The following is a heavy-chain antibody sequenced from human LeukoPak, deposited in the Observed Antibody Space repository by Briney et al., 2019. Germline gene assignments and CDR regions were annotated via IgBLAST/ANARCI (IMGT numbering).Heavy chain of an antibody. Sequence: SETLSLTCTVSGGSINSYYWSWIRQPPGKGLEWIGYIYYSGSTNYNPSLKSRVTISVDTSKNQFSLKLSSVTAADTAVYYCARITRELFTFDYWGQGTLVTVSS. J-gene: IGHJ4*02. CDR2: IYYSGST. V-gene: IGHV4-59*01. CDR3: ARITRELFTFDY. D-gene: IGHD1-26*01. CDR1: GGSINSYY.